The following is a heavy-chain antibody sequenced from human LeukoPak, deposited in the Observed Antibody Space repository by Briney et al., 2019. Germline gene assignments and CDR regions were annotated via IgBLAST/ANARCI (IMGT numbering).Heavy chain of an antibody. J-gene: IGHJ6*03. CDR1: GGSISPYY. CDR2: IYYSGST. D-gene: IGHD3-3*02. Sequence: SGTLSLTCTVSGGSISPYYWSWIRQPPGKGLEWIGYIYYSGSTNYNPSLKSRVTISVDTSKNQFSLKLSSVTAADTAVYYCARAFYPGYYSYMAVWGKGTTVTVSS. CDR3: ARAFYPGYYSYMAV. V-gene: IGHV4-59*01.